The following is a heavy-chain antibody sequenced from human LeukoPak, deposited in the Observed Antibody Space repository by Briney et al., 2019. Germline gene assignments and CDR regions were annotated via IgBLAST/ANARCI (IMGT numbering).Heavy chain of an antibody. V-gene: IGHV4-39*07. Sequence: PSETLSLTCTVSGGSISSSSYYWAWVRQPPGKRLEWIGHIFYSGSSYYTPSLKGRVTISVDTSKNQFSLRLNSVTAADTAVYFCARDRYQLPPDYWGPGALVTVSS. D-gene: IGHD2-2*01. CDR1: GGSISSSSYY. CDR3: ARDRYQLPPDY. J-gene: IGHJ4*01. CDR2: IFYSGSS.